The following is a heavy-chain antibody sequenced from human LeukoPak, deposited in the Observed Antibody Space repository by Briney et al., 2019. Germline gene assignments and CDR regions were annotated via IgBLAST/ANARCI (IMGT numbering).Heavy chain of an antibody. CDR2: INPSGGST. J-gene: IGHJ4*02. CDR3: ARGYCSSTSCYHVLRFLEWFY. Sequence: ASVKVSCKASGYTFTSYYMHWVRQAPGQGLEWMGIINPSGGSTSYAQKFQGRVTMTRDTSTSTVYMELSSLRSEDTAVYYCARGYCSSTSCYHVLRFLEWFYWGQGTLVTVFS. D-gene: IGHD2-2*01. CDR1: GYTFTSYY. V-gene: IGHV1-46*01.